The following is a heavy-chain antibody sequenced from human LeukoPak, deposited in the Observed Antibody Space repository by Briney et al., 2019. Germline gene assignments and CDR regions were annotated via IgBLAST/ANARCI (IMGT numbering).Heavy chain of an antibody. V-gene: IGHV3-48*04. CDR1: GFTLSSYS. Sequence: GGSLRLSCAASGFTLSSYSMNWVRQAPGKGLEWVSYISSSSTIYYADSVKGRFTISRDNAKNSLYLQMNSLRAEDTAVYYCARVGGWYQFDYWGQGTLVTVSS. D-gene: IGHD6-19*01. CDR2: ISSSSTI. CDR3: ARVGGWYQFDY. J-gene: IGHJ4*02.